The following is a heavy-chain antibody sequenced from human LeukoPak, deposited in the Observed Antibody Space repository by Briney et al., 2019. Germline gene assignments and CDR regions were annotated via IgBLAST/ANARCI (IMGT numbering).Heavy chain of an antibody. CDR2: ISHDGSNK. V-gene: IGHV3-30-3*02. J-gene: IGHJ1*01. CDR1: GFTFSGYA. Sequence: GTSVRLSCVVSGFTFSGYAMHWVRQAPGKGLEWVAVISHDGSNKYFADSVKGRFSITRDNSKNTVSLQMNTLTAEDTAVYYCAKDLSFAYYDSSGPLFQHWGQGTLVTVSS. CDR3: AKDLSFAYYDSSGPLFQH. D-gene: IGHD3-22*01.